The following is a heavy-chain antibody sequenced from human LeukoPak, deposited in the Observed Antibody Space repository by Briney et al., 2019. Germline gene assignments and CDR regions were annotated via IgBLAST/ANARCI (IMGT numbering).Heavy chain of an antibody. D-gene: IGHD2-21*01. Sequence: SGGSLRLSCAASGFTFSSYSMNWVRQAPGKGLEWVSYISSSTRTIYYADSVKGRFTISRDNAKNSLYLQMNNLRDEDTAVYYCARSYSFDYWGQGTLVTVSS. V-gene: IGHV3-48*02. CDR2: ISSSTRTI. CDR3: ARSYSFDY. CDR1: GFTFSSYS. J-gene: IGHJ4*02.